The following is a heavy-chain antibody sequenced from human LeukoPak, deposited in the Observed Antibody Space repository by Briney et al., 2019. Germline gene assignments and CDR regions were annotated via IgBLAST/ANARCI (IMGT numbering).Heavy chain of an antibody. CDR1: GFTFSSYS. J-gene: IGHJ4*02. Sequence: PGGSLRLSCAASGFTFSSYSMNWVRQAPGKGLEWVSYISSSSSTIYYADSVKGRFTISRDNAKNSLYLQMNSLRAEDTAVYYCAKVRFGVMARYYFDYWGQGTLVTVSS. V-gene: IGHV3-48*04. CDR2: ISSSSSTI. D-gene: IGHD3-10*01. CDR3: AKVRFGVMARYYFDY.